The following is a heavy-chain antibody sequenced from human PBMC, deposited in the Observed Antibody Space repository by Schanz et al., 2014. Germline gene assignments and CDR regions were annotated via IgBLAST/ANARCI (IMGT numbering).Heavy chain of an antibody. V-gene: IGHV3-23*01. J-gene: IGHJ4*02. Sequence: EVQLLESGGGLAQPGGSLRLSCAASGFTFSSYAMSWVRQAPGKGLEWVSAISGSGGSTYYADSVRGRFTISRDNAENTLFLQMSSLRAEDTAVYYCARKVVATIGGYYDNWGQGTLVIVSA. CDR3: ARKVVATIGGYYDN. CDR2: ISGSGGST. CDR1: GFTFSSYA. D-gene: IGHD5-12*01.